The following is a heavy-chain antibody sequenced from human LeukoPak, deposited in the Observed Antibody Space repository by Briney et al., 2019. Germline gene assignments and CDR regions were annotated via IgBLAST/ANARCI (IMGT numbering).Heavy chain of an antibody. CDR3: ARDPKDIVVVPAAMASGYYYYMDV. CDR1: GFTFSSYS. D-gene: IGHD2-2*01. Sequence: GGSLRLSCAASGFTFSSYSMNWVRQAPGKGLEWVSSISSSSSYIYYADSVKGRFTISRDNAKNSLYLQMNSLRAEDTAVYYCARDPKDIVVVPAAMASGYYYYMDVWGRGTTVTVSS. J-gene: IGHJ6*03. CDR2: ISSSSSYI. V-gene: IGHV3-21*01.